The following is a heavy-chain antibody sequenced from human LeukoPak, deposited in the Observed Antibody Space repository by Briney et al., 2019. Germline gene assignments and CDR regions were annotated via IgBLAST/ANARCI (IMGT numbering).Heavy chain of an antibody. Sequence: GGSLRLSCAASGFTVSSNYMSWVRQAPGKGLEWVSVMYSGGSTYYADSVKGRFTISRDNSKNTPYLQMNSLRAEDTAVYYCARGNEVTSLDYWGQGTLVTVPS. CDR2: MYSGGST. CDR3: ARGNEVTSLDY. V-gene: IGHV3-53*01. J-gene: IGHJ4*02. D-gene: IGHD2-21*02. CDR1: GFTVSSNY.